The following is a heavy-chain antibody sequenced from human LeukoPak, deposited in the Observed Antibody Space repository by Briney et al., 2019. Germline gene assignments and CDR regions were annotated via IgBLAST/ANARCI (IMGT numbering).Heavy chain of an antibody. D-gene: IGHD6-13*01. CDR2: IIPIFGTA. J-gene: IGHJ4*02. V-gene: IGHV1-69*13. Sequence: ASVNVSCTASGGTFSSYAISWVRQAPGQGLEWMGGIIPIFGTANYAQKFQGRVTITADESTSTAYMELSSLRSEDTAVYYCASGIAAADIGNCDYWGQGTLVTVSS. CDR1: GGTFSSYA. CDR3: ASGIAAADIGNCDY.